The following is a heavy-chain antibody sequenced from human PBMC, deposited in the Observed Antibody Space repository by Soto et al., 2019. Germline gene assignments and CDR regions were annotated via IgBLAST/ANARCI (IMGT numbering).Heavy chain of an antibody. J-gene: IGHJ4*02. V-gene: IGHV3-48*02. Sequence: GGSLRLSCAASGFTFSSYSMNWVRQAPGKGLEWVSYISSSSTIYYADSVKGRFTISRDNAKNSLYLQMNSLRDEDTAVYYCARDSAPFGELYFDYWGQGTLVTVSS. CDR2: ISSSSTI. D-gene: IGHD3-10*01. CDR1: GFTFSSYS. CDR3: ARDSAPFGELYFDY.